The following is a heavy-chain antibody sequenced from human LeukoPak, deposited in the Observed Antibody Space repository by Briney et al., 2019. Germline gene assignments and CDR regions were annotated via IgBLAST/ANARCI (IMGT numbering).Heavy chain of an antibody. V-gene: IGHV1-18*01. CDR2: ISAYNGNT. CDR1: ACTVTSYG. D-gene: IGHD3-10*01. CDR3: ARDVAIGDAFDI. J-gene: IGHJ3*02. Sequence: GASVKVSCKASACTVTSYGISWVRQAPGQGLEWMGWISAYNGNTNYAQKLQGRVTMTTDTSTSTAYMELRSLRSDDTAVYYCARDVAIGDAFDIWGQGTMVTVSS.